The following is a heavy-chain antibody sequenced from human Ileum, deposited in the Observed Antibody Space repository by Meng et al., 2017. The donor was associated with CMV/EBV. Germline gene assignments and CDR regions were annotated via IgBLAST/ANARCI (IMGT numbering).Heavy chain of an antibody. J-gene: IGHJ4*02. CDR2: ISWDGGST. D-gene: IGHD4-11*01. Sequence: GESLKISCAASGFTFDDYTMHWVRQAPGKGLEWVSLISWDGGSTYYADSVKGRFTISRDNSKNSLYLQMNSLRTEDTALYYCAKALREGYSNYLYYFDYWGQGTLVTVSS. V-gene: IGHV3-43*01. CDR1: GFTFDDYT. CDR3: AKALREGYSNYLYYFDY.